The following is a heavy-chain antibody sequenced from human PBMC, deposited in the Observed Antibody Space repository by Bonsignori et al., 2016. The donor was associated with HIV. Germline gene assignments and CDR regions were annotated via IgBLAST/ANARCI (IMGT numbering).Heavy chain of an antibody. Sequence: WIRQPPGKGLEWIGYIYHSGSTYYNPSLKSRVTISLDTSKNQFSLKLSSATAADTAVYYCARYRDGYNLDAFDIWGQGTMVTVSS. J-gene: IGHJ3*02. CDR2: IYHSGST. V-gene: IGHV4-30-2*01. D-gene: IGHD5-24*01. CDR3: ARYRDGYNLDAFDI.